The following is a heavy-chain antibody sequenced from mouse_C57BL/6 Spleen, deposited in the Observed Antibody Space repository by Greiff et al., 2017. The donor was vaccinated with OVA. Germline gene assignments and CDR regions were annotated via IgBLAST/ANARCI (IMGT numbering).Heavy chain of an antibody. J-gene: IGHJ2*01. CDR3: ARRDYDGRGDYFDD. CDR2: IYPGDGDA. CDR1: GYAFSSYW. V-gene: IGHV1-80*01. Sequence: QVQLQQSGAELVKPGASVKISCKASGYAFSSYWMNWVKQRPGKGLEWIGQIYPGDGDANYNGKLKGKATLTADESSRTDYMQLISRTSEDSAVYFCARRDYDGRGDYFDDWGKGTTLTVSS. D-gene: IGHD2-1*01.